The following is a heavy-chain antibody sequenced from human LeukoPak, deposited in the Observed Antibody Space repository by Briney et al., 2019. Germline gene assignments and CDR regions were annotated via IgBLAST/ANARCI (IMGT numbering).Heavy chain of an antibody. V-gene: IGHV3-21*05. CDR3: ARDHNFAFDN. CDR1: GCPFSDYS. CDR2: IGISSGNT. J-gene: IGHJ4*02. Sequence: GTLSLSCTASGCPFSDYSMNWVRQAPGKGLEWISFIGISSGNTNYPDPVTGGFTISADNASNSLYLQMNSLRADAAAVYYCARDHNFAFDNWGQGTLVSVSS. D-gene: IGHD1-1*01.